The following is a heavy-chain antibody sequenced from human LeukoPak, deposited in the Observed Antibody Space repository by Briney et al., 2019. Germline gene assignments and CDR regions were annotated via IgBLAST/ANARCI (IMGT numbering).Heavy chain of an antibody. CDR1: GFTFTSYA. V-gene: IGHV3-23*01. CDR2: IAPGGITT. CDR3: AIMHGYYDGSGYWVQ. J-gene: IGHJ4*02. Sequence: TGGSLRLSCAASGFTFTSYAMSWVRQAPGKGLEWVPFIAPGGITTSYADSVKGRFTISRDNPRKTLYMQMNSLRDEDTALYYCAIMHGYYDGSGYWVQWGQGALVTVSS. D-gene: IGHD3-22*01.